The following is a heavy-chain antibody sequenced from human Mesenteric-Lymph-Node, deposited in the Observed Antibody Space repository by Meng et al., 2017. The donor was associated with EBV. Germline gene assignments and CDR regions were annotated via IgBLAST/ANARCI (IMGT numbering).Heavy chain of an antibody. J-gene: IGHJ4*02. CDR1: GGSVSSGTYY. CDR3: ARGGNDILTGRYTFDY. V-gene: IGHV4-61*01. D-gene: IGHD3-9*01. CDR2: IYDSGST. Sequence: ESGPGRVKPSETPSLTCTVSGGSVSSGTYYWSWIRQPPGKGPEWIGYIYDSGSTKYNPSLKSRVTISVDTSKNQFSVKLSSVTAADTAVYYCARGGNDILTGRYTFDYWGQGTLVTVSS.